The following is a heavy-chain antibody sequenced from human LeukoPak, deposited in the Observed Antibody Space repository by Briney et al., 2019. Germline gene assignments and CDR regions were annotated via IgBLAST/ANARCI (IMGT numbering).Heavy chain of an antibody. J-gene: IGHJ4*02. V-gene: IGHV3-7*01. D-gene: IGHD4-11*01. CDR2: IKQDGSEK. CDR3: ARDDYSNY. Sequence: PGGSLRLSCAASGFTFSSYWVSWVRQAPGKGLEWVANIKQDGSEKYYVDSVKGRFTISRDNAKNSLYLQMNSLRAEDTAVYYCARDDYSNYWGQGTLVTVSS. CDR1: GFTFSSYW.